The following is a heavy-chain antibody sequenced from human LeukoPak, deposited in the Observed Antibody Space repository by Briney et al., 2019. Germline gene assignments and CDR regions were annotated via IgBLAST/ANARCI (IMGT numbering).Heavy chain of an antibody. CDR2: IYYSGST. V-gene: IGHV4-59*01. CDR1: GGSISSYY. D-gene: IGHD6-19*01. CDR3: ASTTGYSSGWYNGSRFLDYYYYGMDV. Sequence: SETLSLTCTVSGGSISSYYWSWIRQPPGKGLEWIGYIYYSGSTNYNPSLKSRVTISVDTSKNQFSLKLSSVTAADTAVYYCASTTGYSSGWYNGSRFLDYYYYGMDVWGQGTTVTVSS. J-gene: IGHJ6*02.